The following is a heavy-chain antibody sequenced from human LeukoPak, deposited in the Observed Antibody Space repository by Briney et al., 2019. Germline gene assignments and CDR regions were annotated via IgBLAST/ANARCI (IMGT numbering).Heavy chain of an antibody. J-gene: IGHJ4*02. CDR2: IRSKVYGGAP. CDR3: ARGSGRYVMVDW. CDR1: VFLFGDFT. V-gene: IGHV3-49*03. Sequence: TGGSLRLSCSASVFLFGDFTMNWFRQSPWQGLEWVGFIRSKVYGGAPEHAASVAARFTISRDDSTSIAYLQMNSVQAEDTAVYYCARGSGRYVMVDWWGQGTLVTVSS. D-gene: IGHD6-19*01.